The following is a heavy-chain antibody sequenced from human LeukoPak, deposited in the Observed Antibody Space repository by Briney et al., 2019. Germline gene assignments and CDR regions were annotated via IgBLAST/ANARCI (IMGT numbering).Heavy chain of an antibody. CDR1: GFTFSSYA. D-gene: IGHD4-23*01. V-gene: IGHV3-30-3*01. CDR2: ISYDGSNK. J-gene: IGHJ4*02. CDR3: ARENSGGNRRSPFDY. Sequence: PGGSLRLSCAASGFTFSSYAMHWVRQAPGKGLEWVAVISYDGSNKYYADSVKGRFTISRDNSKNSLYLQMNSLRAEDTAVYYCARENSGGNRRSPFDYWGQGTLVTVSS.